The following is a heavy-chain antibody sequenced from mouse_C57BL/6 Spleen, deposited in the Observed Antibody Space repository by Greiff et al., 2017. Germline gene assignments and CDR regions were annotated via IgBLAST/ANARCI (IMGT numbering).Heavy chain of an antibody. CDR3: ARGGYGNLDY. CDR1: GFTFSDYY. J-gene: IGHJ2*01. CDR2: ISNGGGST. Sequence: EVKLVESGGGLVQPGGSLKLSCAASGFTFSDYYMYWVRQTPEKRLEWVAYISNGGGSTYYPDTVKGRFTISRDNAKNTLYLQMSRLKSEDTAMYYCARGGYGNLDYWGQGTTLTVSS. V-gene: IGHV5-12*01. D-gene: IGHD2-1*01.